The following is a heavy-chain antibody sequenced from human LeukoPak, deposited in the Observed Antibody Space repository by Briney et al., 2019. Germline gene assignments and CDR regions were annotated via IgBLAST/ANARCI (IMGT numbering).Heavy chain of an antibody. V-gene: IGHV3-21*06. Sequence: GGSLRLSCAASGIPFSNYTLTWVRQAPGKGLVWVSSISGSSRYIHYSDSVRGRFTISRDNAKNSVYLQMDSLTADDTAVYYCARVNSALVVSSEGSWAGSLGFDHWGQGILVIVSS. J-gene: IGHJ4*02. CDR2: ISGSSRYI. CDR3: ARVNSALVVSSEGSWAGSLGFDH. CDR1: GIPFSNYT. D-gene: IGHD3-22*01.